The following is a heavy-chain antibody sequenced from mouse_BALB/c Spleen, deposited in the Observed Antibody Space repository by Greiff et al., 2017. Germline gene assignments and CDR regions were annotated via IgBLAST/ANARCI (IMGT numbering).Heavy chain of an antibody. D-gene: IGHD2-3*01. CDR1: GFTFSSYT. CDR3: ARRRMGGAMDY. Sequence: EVNVVESGGGLVQPGGSLKLSCAASGFTFSSYTMSWVRQTPEKRLEWVAYISNGGGSTYYPDTVKGRFTISRDNAKNTLYLQMSSLKSEDMAMYYCARRRMGGAMDYWGQGTSVTVSS. CDR2: ISNGGGST. V-gene: IGHV5-12-2*01. J-gene: IGHJ4*01.